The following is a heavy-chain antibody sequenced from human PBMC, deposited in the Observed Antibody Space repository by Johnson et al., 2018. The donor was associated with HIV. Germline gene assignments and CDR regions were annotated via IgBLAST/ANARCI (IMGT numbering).Heavy chain of an antibody. CDR1: GFTVSSNE. V-gene: IGHV3-66*01. Sequence: VQLVESGGVLVQPGGSLRLSCAASGFTVSSNEMSWVRQAPGKGLEWVSGIYSGGTTYYADSVKGRFTISRDTSKNMLYLQMNSLRAEDTALYYCARGGSMWGRLVLGEKGGAFDIWGQGTMVTVSS. CDR2: IYSGGTT. J-gene: IGHJ3*02. D-gene: IGHD3-16*01. CDR3: ARGGSMWGRLVLGEKGGAFDI.